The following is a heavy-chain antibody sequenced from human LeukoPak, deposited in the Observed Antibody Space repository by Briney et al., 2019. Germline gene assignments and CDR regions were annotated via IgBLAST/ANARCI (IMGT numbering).Heavy chain of an antibody. Sequence: ASVKVSCKASGYTFTGYYMNWVRQAPGQGLEWLGRINPNTGGTNFAQSFQGRVTMTRDTSISTAYMELSRLRSDDTAVYYCARDLWQSVGDYWGQGTLVTVSS. V-gene: IGHV1-2*06. J-gene: IGHJ4*02. CDR1: GYTFTGYY. CDR2: INPNTGGT. CDR3: ARDLWQSVGDY. D-gene: IGHD6-19*01.